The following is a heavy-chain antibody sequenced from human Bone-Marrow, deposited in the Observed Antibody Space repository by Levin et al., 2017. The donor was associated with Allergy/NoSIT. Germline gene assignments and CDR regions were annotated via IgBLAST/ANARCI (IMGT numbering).Heavy chain of an antibody. CDR3: ARVFLLRADY. Sequence: LSLTCAASGFTFSSSAMHWVRQAPGKGLEYVSAISSNGGSTYYANSVKGRFTISRDNSKNTLYLQMGSLRAEDMAVYYCARVFLLRADYWGQGTLVTVSS. CDR2: ISSNGGST. J-gene: IGHJ4*02. V-gene: IGHV3-64*01. D-gene: IGHD2/OR15-2a*01. CDR1: GFTFSSSA.